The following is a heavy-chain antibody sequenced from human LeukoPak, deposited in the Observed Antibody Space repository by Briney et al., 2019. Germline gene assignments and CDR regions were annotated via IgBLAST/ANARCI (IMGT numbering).Heavy chain of an antibody. D-gene: IGHD3-10*01. CDR3: VKDSSSWSYFDY. Sequence: GGSLRLSCSASGFTFRRYAMHWVRQAPGKGLEYVSAISSNGGSTYYADSVKGRFTISRDNSRNTLHLQMSSLRVEDTAVYYCVKDSSSWSYFDYWGQGTLATVSS. CDR2: ISSNGGST. V-gene: IGHV3-64D*06. J-gene: IGHJ4*02. CDR1: GFTFRRYA.